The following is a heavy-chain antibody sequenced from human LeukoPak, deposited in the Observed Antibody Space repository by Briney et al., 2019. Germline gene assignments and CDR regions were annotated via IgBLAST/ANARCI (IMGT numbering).Heavy chain of an antibody. CDR3: ARADSSAFFFVY. CDR2: INPNSGGT. V-gene: IGHV1-2*04. Sequence: GASVTVSCKTSGYTFTDYYIHWVRQAPGQGLEWMGWINPNSGGTNFAQKFQGWATMTRDTSISTTYMELSRLRSDNTAVYYCARADSSAFFFVYWGQGTLVTVSS. D-gene: IGHD3-22*01. CDR1: GYTFTDYY. J-gene: IGHJ4*02.